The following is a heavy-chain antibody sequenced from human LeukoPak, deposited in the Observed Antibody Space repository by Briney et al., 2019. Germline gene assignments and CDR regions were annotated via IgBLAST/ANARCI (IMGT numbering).Heavy chain of an antibody. D-gene: IGHD7-27*01. J-gene: IGHJ4*02. V-gene: IGHV3-23*01. CDR1: GFTFSTYT. Sequence: GGSLRLSCAASGFTFSTYTVYWVRHPPGKRLEWVSIIGNNGGGIHYADSVKGRFTISRDNFKNALYLQMNSLRVEDTAVYYCAIDPNWGTHSWGQGVLVTVSS. CDR2: IGNNGGGI. CDR3: AIDPNWGTHS.